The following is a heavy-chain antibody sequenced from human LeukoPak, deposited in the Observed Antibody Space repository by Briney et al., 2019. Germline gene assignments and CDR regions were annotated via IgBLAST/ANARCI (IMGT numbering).Heavy chain of an antibody. CDR1: GFTFSSYS. Sequence: GGSLRLSFAASGFTFSSYSMNWVRQAPGKGLEWVSAISGSGGSTYYADSVKGRFTISRDNSKNTLYLQMNSLRAEDTAVYYCAKDYLTEPSYYYYYMDVWGKGTTVTVSS. D-gene: IGHD3-9*01. J-gene: IGHJ6*03. CDR3: AKDYLTEPSYYYYYMDV. V-gene: IGHV3-23*01. CDR2: ISGSGGST.